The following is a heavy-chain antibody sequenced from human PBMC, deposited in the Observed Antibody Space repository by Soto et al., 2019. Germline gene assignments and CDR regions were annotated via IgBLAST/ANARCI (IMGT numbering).Heavy chain of an antibody. CDR3: ARDTVRGVKGY. CDR2: INHSGST. CDR1: GGSFSGYY. V-gene: IGHV4-34*01. D-gene: IGHD3-10*01. J-gene: IGHJ4*02. Sequence: SETLSLTCAVYGGSFSGYYWSWIRQPPGKGLEWIGEINHSGSTNYNPSLKSRVTISVDTSKNQFSLKLSSVTAADTAVYYCARDTVRGVKGYWGQGTLVTV.